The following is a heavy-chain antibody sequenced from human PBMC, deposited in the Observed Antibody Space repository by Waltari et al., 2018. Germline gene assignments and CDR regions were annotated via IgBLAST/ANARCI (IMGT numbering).Heavy chain of an antibody. V-gene: IGHV4-34*01. J-gene: IGHJ6*03. CDR3: ARLFYYYYMDV. Sequence: QVQLQQWGAGLLKPSETLSLTCAVYGGSLSGYYWSWIRQPPGKGLEWIGEINHSGSTNYNPSLKSRVTISVDTSKNQFSLKLSSVTAADTAVYYCARLFYYYYMDVWGKGTTVTISS. CDR2: INHSGST. CDR1: GGSLSGYY.